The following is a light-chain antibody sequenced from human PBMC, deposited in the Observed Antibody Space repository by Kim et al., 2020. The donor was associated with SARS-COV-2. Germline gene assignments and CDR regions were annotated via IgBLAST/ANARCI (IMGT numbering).Light chain of an antibody. V-gene: IGLV3-25*03. Sequence: QGQTARITCSGDALPNQYAYWFQQKPGQAPVLVIYEDTERPSGIPERFSGSTSGTTVTLTISGVQAEDEADYYCQSSDSSDTFWVFGGGTKLTVL. CDR2: EDT. CDR1: ALPNQY. CDR3: QSSDSSDTFWV. J-gene: IGLJ3*02.